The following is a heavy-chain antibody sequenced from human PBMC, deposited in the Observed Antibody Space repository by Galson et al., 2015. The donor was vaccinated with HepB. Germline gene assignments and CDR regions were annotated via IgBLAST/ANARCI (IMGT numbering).Heavy chain of an antibody. CDR1: GFTFSSYA. Sequence: SLRLSCAASGFTFSSYAMHWVRQAPGKGLEWVAVISYDGSNKYYADSVKGRFTISRDNSKNTLYLQMNSLRAEDTAVYYCARDRKYIAAPQGGMDVWGQGTTVTVSS. CDR2: ISYDGSNK. V-gene: IGHV3-30-3*01. CDR3: ARDRKYIAAPQGGMDV. D-gene: IGHD6-6*01. J-gene: IGHJ6*02.